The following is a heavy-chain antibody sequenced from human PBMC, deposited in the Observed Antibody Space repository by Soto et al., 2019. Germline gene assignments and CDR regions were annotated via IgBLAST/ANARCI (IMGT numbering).Heavy chain of an antibody. D-gene: IGHD2-2*01. CDR2: IIPIFGTA. CDR3: ARHVPAAGYYYGMDV. J-gene: IGHJ6*02. CDR1: GGTFSSYA. Sequence: QVQLVQSGAEVKKPGSSVKVSCKASGGTFSSYAISWVRQAPGQGLEWMGGIIPIFGTADYAQKFQGRVTITADASTSTAYMELGSLRSEDTAVYYCARHVPAAGYYYGMDVWGQGTTVTVSS. V-gene: IGHV1-69*12.